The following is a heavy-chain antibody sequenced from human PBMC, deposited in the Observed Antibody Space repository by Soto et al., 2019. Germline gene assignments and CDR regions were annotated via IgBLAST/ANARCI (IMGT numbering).Heavy chain of an antibody. CDR3: ARGWSPRLIAAAVPFDY. CDR1: GDSVSSNSAA. D-gene: IGHD6-13*01. J-gene: IGHJ4*02. CDR2: TYYRSKWYN. V-gene: IGHV6-1*01. Sequence: SPTLSLPYAISGDSVSSNSAAWNWIRQSPSRGLEWLGRTYYRSKWYNDYAVSVKSRITINPDTSKNQFSLQLNSVTPEDTAVYYCARGWSPRLIAAAVPFDYWGQGTLVTVSS.